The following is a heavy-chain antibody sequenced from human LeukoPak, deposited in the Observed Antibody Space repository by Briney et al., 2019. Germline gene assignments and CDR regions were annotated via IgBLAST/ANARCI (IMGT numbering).Heavy chain of an antibody. CDR1: GFTFSDYY. CDR3: ARVTYYYDSSGYSMRYYYYYMDV. D-gene: IGHD3-22*01. V-gene: IGHV3-11*04. CDR2: ISSSGSTI. Sequence: GGSLRLSCAASGFTFSDYYMSWIRQAPGKGLEWVSYISSSGSTIYYADSVKGRFTISRDNAKNSLYLQMNSLRAADTAVYYCARVTYYYDSSGYSMRYYYYYMDVWGKGTTVTVSS. J-gene: IGHJ6*03.